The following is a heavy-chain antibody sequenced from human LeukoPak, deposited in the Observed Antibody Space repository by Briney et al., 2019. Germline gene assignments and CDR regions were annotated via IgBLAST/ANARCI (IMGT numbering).Heavy chain of an antibody. CDR2: ISSSSSYR. J-gene: IGHJ4*02. CDR3: ARASAVAGTRHY. Sequence: GGSLRLSCAASGFTVSSNYMSWVRQAPGKGLEWVSSISSSSSYRYYADSVKGRFTISRDNAKNPLYLQMNSLRAEDTAVYYCARASAVAGTRHYWGQGTLVTVSS. D-gene: IGHD6-19*01. V-gene: IGHV3-21*01. CDR1: GFTVSSNY.